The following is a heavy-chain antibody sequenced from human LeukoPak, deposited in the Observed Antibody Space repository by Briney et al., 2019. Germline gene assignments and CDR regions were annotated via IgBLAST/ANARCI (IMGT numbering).Heavy chain of an antibody. CDR1: GYSFTDNT. V-gene: IGHV1-2*02. J-gene: IGHJ4*02. CDR2: INPKNGGT. CDR3: VGDSSGWSIDY. Sequence: ASVKVSCKASGYSFTDNTIQWVRQAPGQGLEWMGWINPKNGGTDYAQKFQARVTMTRNTSISTAYMELSSLRSEDTAVYYCVGDSSGWSIDYWSQGTLVTVSS. D-gene: IGHD6-19*01.